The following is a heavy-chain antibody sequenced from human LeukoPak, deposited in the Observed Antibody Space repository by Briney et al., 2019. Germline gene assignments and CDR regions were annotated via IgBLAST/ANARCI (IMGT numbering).Heavy chain of an antibody. CDR2: ISGYSGNT. CDR1: GYTFTSYG. J-gene: IGHJ5*02. D-gene: IGHD2-2*01. Sequence: ASVKVSCKASGYTFTSYGISWVRQAPGQGLEWMGWISGYSGNTNYVQKFQGRVTMATDTSTSTVYMELRSLRSDDTAVYYCARDFVPAAIPWFDPWGQGTLVTVSS. CDR3: ARDFVPAAIPWFDP. V-gene: IGHV1-18*01.